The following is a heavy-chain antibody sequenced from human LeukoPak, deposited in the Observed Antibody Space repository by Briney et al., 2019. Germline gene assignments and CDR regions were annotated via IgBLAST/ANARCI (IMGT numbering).Heavy chain of an antibody. D-gene: IGHD1-26*01. V-gene: IGHV1-2*02. CDR1: RYTFNDYY. J-gene: IGHJ4*02. CDR2: INPNSGGT. Sequence: ASVKVSCKASRYTFNDYYMNWVRQAPGQGLEWMGWINPNSGGTNYAQKFQGRVTMTRDTSISTAYMELSSLRSDDTAMYYCTRVLGSDYWGQGTLVTVSS. CDR3: TRVLGSDY.